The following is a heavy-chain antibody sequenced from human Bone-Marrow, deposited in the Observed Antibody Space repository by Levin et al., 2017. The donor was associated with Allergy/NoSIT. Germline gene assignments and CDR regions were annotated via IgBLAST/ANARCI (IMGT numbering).Heavy chain of an antibody. D-gene: IGHD4-23*01. J-gene: IGHJ6*02. CDR2: SSVYSDNT. CDR1: GYSLNTYG. V-gene: IGHV1-18*01. CDR3: ARHRLSVAVGLDV. Sequence: AASVKVSCKASGYSLNTYGINWVRLAPGQGPEWMGWSSVYSDNTNFAQKFQGRVTMTTDTSTGTVYMELRSLTSDDTAVYYCARHRLSVAVGLDVWGQGTTVTVSS.